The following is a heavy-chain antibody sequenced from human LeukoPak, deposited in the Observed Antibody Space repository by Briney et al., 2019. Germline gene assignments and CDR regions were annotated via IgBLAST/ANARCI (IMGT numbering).Heavy chain of an antibody. CDR1: GGSISSYY. CDR3: AREVLRLPSRFDP. Sequence: PSETLSLTCTVSGGSISSYYWSWIRRPAGKGLEWIGRIYTSGNTNYNPSLKSRVTMSVDTSNNQFPLKLSSVTAADTAMYYCAREVLRLPSRFDPWGQGTLVTVSS. V-gene: IGHV4-4*07. D-gene: IGHD3-3*01. J-gene: IGHJ5*02. CDR2: IYTSGNT.